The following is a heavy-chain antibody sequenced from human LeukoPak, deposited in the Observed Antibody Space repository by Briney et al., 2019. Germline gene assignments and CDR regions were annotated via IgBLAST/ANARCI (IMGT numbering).Heavy chain of an antibody. CDR1: GGTFSSYA. Sequence: SVKVSCKASGGTFSSYAISWVRQAPGQGLEWMGGIIPIFGTANYAQKFQGRVTITADKSTSTAYMELSSLRSEDTAVYYCARDQEGRSCSGGTCYLGWSFDLWGRGTLVTVSS. J-gene: IGHJ2*01. D-gene: IGHD2-15*01. V-gene: IGHV1-69*06. CDR2: IIPIFGTA. CDR3: ARDQEGRSCSGGTCYLGWSFDL.